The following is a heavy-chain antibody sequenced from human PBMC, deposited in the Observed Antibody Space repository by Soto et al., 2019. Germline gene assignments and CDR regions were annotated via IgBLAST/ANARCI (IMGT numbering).Heavy chain of an antibody. V-gene: IGHV3-30-3*01. Sequence: QVQLVESGGGVVQPGRSLRLSCAASGFTFSTYAMHCVRQAPGKGLEWVAVISYDGTKKYYADSVKGRLTISRDNSKNTLNLQMNSLRDEDTAVYYCARADSGDFDPKDYYYYGMDVWGRGTTVTVSS. CDR1: GFTFSTYA. CDR3: ARADSGDFDPKDYYYYGMDV. CDR2: ISYDGTKK. J-gene: IGHJ6*02. D-gene: IGHD4-17*01.